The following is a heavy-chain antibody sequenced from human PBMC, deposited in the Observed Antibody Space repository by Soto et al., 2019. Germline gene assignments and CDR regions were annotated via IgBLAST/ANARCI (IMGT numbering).Heavy chain of an antibody. CDR3: ARYDSSGYYWPYYYYGMDV. Sequence: PGGSLRLSCAASGLTFSDHYMDWVRQAPGKGLEWGLEWVSSISSSSSYIYYADSVKGRFTISRDNAKNSLYLQMNSLRAEDTAVYYCARYDSSGYYWPYYYYGMDVWGQGTTVTVSS. V-gene: IGHV3-21*01. CDR1: GLTFSDHY. D-gene: IGHD3-22*01. CDR2: ISSSSSYI. J-gene: IGHJ6*02.